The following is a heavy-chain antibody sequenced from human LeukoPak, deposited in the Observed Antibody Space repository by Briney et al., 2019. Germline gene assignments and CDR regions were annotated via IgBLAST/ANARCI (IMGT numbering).Heavy chain of an antibody. J-gene: IGHJ6*03. V-gene: IGHV4-59*01. Sequence: SETLSLTCTVSYGSISGYYWSWIRQPPGKGLDWVGYIYYSGSTKYNPSLKSRVTISLDTSKNQFSLMLSSVTAADTAVYYCARGGGDYYYCYYLDVWGKGTTVTVSS. CDR3: ARGGGDYYYCYYLDV. D-gene: IGHD3-10*01. CDR1: YGSISGYY. CDR2: IYYSGST.